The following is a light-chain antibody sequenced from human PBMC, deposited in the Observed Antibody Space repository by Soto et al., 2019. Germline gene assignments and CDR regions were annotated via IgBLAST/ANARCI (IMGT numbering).Light chain of an antibody. CDR1: SSDVGGYNY. J-gene: IGLJ2*01. CDR2: DVS. CDR3: SSCTSGSTLV. Sequence: QSALTQPASVSGSPGQSITISCTGTSSDVGGYNYVSWYQHHPGKAPKLTIYDVSNRPSGVSNRFSGSKSGDTASLTISGLQAEDEADYYCSSCTSGSTLVFGGGPKVTVL. V-gene: IGLV2-14*03.